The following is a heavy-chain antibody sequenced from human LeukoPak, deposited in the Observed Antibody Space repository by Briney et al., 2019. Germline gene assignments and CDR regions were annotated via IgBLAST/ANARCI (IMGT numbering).Heavy chain of an antibody. CDR1: GASTSTYY. J-gene: IGHJ4*02. D-gene: IGHD2-2*01. V-gene: IGHV4-59*08. CDR2: IYNGGST. CDR3: AQSTGWPGFDY. Sequence: SETLSLTCIVSGASTSTYYWSWIRQPLRKGVEWIGYIYNGGSTNYNPSLKSRVTISVDTSKNQFSLKLTSLTAADTAMYYCAQSTGWPGFDYWGQGVLVTVSS.